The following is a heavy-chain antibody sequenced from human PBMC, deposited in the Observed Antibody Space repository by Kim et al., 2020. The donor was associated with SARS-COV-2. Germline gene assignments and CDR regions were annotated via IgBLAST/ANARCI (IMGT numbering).Heavy chain of an antibody. J-gene: IGHJ5*02. D-gene: IGHD6-19*01. V-gene: IGHV1-18*01. CDR2: ISAYNGNT. Sequence: ASVKVSCKASGYTFTSYGISWVRQAPGQGLEWMGWISAYNGNTNYAQKLQGRVTMTTDTSTSTAYMELRSLRSDDTAVYYCAREKEQQWLVLGRGPHWFDPWGQGTLVTVSS. CDR3: AREKEQQWLVLGRGPHWFDP. CDR1: GYTFTSYG.